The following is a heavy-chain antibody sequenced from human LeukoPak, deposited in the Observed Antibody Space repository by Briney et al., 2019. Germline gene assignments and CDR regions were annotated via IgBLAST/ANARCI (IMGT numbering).Heavy chain of an antibody. V-gene: IGHV4-31*03. J-gene: IGHJ4*02. CDR3: ARVSRYYYDSSGYYWTFDY. Sequence: TLSLTCTVSGGSISSGGYYWSWIRQYPGKGLGWIGYIYYSGSTYYNPSLKSRVTISVDTSKNQFSLKLSSVTAADTAVYYCARVSRYYYDSSGYYWTFDYWGQGTLVTVSS. CDR1: GGSISSGGYY. CDR2: IYYSGST. D-gene: IGHD3-22*01.